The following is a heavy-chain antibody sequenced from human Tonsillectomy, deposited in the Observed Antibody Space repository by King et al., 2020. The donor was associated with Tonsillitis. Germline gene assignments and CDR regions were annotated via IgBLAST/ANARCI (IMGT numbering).Heavy chain of an antibody. CDR2: ISYDGSNK. J-gene: IGHJ4*02. CDR3: ANEGAETTLGGYFDY. Sequence: VQLVESGGGVVQPGRSLRLSCAASGFTFSNYGMHWVRQAPGKGLEWVAVISYDGSNKYYADFVKGRFTISRDNSKNTLYLQMNSLRTEDTAVYSCANEGAETTLGGYFDYWGQGTLVTLSS. D-gene: IGHD4-17*01. CDR1: GFTFSNYG. V-gene: IGHV3-30*18.